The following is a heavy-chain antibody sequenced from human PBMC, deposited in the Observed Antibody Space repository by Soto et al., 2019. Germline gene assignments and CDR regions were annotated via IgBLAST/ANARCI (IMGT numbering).Heavy chain of an antibody. CDR1: GFTFSSYA. V-gene: IGHV3-30-3*01. J-gene: IGHJ4*02. CDR2: VSFDGSNK. D-gene: IGHD6-19*01. Sequence: GGSLRLSCAASGFTFSSYAAHWVRQAPGKGLEWVAGVSFDGSNKFYADSVKGRFTISRDNSKNTVDLQMNSLRTEDTTVYYCARGGRGIAVAGFDYWGQGTLVTVSS. CDR3: ARGGRGIAVAGFDY.